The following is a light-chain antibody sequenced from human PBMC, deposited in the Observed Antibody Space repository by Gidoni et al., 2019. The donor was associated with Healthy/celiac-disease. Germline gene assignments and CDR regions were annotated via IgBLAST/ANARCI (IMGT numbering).Light chain of an antibody. Sequence: EIVLTQSPGTLSLSPGERATLSCRASQSVSSSYLAWYHHKPGQAPGLLIYGASSRATGIPDRFSGRGSGTDFTLTISRLDPEDFAVSYCQQYGSSLFTFGPGTKVDIK. CDR3: QQYGSSLFT. CDR2: GAS. J-gene: IGKJ3*01. CDR1: QSVSSSY. V-gene: IGKV3-20*01.